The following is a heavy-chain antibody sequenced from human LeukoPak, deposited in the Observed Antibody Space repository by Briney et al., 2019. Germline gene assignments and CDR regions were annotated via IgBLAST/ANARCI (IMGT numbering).Heavy chain of an antibody. CDR3: ARPQGATAMVAFDI. D-gene: IGHD2-2*01. CDR2: IHPNNGGT. V-gene: IGHV1-2*06. J-gene: IGHJ3*02. Sequence: ASVKVSCKTSGYMHWVRQAPGQGLEWMGRIHPNNGGTDYAQKFQGRVTMTRDTSISTAYMELSSLRSDDTAVYYCARPQGATAMVAFDIWGQGTMVTVSS. CDR1: GY.